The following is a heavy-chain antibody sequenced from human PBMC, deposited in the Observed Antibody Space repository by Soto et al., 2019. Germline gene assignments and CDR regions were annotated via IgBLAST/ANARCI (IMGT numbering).Heavy chain of an antibody. Sequence: GGSLRLSCAASGFTFSSYAMSWVRQAPGKGLEWVSAISGSGGSTYYADSVKGRFTISRDNSKNTLYLQMNSLRAEDTAVYYCAKDPAHSIAAASIFDYWGQGTLVTVSS. D-gene: IGHD6-13*01. CDR3: AKDPAHSIAAASIFDY. CDR1: GFTFSSYA. J-gene: IGHJ4*02. CDR2: ISGSGGST. V-gene: IGHV3-23*01.